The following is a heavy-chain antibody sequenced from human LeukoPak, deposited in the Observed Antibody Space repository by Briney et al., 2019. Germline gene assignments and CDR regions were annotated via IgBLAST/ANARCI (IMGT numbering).Heavy chain of an antibody. J-gene: IGHJ6*02. V-gene: IGHV4-59*01. CDR3: ARDCSSTSSNGMDV. CDR1: GGSTSSYY. CDR2: IYYSGST. Sequence: SETLSLTCTVSGGSTSSYYWSWIRQPPGKGLEWIGYIYYSGSTNYNPSLKSRVTISVDTSKNQFSLKLSSVTAADTAVYYCARDCSSTSSNGMDVWGQGTTVTVSS. D-gene: IGHD2-2*01.